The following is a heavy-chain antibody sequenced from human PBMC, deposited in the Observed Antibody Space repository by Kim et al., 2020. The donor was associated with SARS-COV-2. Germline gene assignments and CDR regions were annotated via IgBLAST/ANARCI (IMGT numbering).Heavy chain of an antibody. D-gene: IGHD3-10*01. CDR3: AKDYGIMVQGVHDAFDI. CDR2: ISYDGSNK. V-gene: IGHV3-30*18. J-gene: IGHJ3*02. CDR1: GFTFSSYG. Sequence: GGSLRLSCAASGFTFSSYGMHWVRQAPGKGLEWVAVISYDGSNKYYADSVKGRFTISRDNSKNTLYLQMNSLRAEDTAVYYCAKDYGIMVQGVHDAFDIWGQGTMVTVSS.